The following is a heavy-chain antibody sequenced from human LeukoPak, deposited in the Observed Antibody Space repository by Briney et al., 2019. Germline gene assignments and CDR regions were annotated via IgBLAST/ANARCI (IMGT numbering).Heavy chain of an antibody. Sequence: PGGSLRLSCAASGFTFSSYGMHWVRQPPGKGLEWVAFIRRDGSNEVYADSVKGRYTISRENPKSMVYLQMNSLRVEDTAVYYCAKSNGYGLVDIWGQGTMVTVSS. CDR1: GFTFSSYG. CDR3: AKSNGYGLVDI. CDR2: IRRDGSNE. D-gene: IGHD3-10*01. J-gene: IGHJ3*02. V-gene: IGHV3-30*02.